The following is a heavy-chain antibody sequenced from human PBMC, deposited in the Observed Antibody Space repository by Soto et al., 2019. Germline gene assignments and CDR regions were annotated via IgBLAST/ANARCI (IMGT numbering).Heavy chain of an antibody. CDR3: ARGVREMARISTFDY. CDR2: IIRIFDTP. Sequence: QVQLVQSGAEVKKPGSSVKVSCKASGGTFNNYAFSWVRQAPGQGLEWVGGIIRIFDTPSYAHKFQGRVTRIADESTSTVDREVSSRTSEDTAAYYWARGVREMARISTFDYWGQGTQGTVSS. J-gene: IGHJ4*02. V-gene: IGHV1-69*01. D-gene: IGHD1-26*01. CDR1: GGTFNNYA.